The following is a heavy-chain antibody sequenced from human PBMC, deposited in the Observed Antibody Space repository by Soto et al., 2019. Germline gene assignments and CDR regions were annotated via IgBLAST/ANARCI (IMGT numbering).Heavy chain of an antibody. V-gene: IGHV1-3*01. D-gene: IGHD3-9*01. CDR3: ARDWASIGRYFDWLLYLGTFDY. J-gene: IGHJ4*02. Sequence: GASVKVSCKASGYTFTSYAMHWVRQAPGQRLEWMGWINAGNGNTKYSQKFQGRVTITRDTSASTAYMELSSLRSEDTAVYYCARDWASIGRYFDWLLYLGTFDYWGQGTLVTVSS. CDR2: INAGNGNT. CDR1: GYTFTSYA.